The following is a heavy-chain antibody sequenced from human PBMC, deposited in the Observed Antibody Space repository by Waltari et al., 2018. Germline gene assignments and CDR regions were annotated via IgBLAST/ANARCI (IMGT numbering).Heavy chain of an antibody. CDR3: ALQGRMGDY. V-gene: IGHV4-34*01. J-gene: IGHJ4*02. D-gene: IGHD2-15*01. CDR2: INHSGST. Sequence: QVQLQQWGAGLLKPSETLSLTCAVSGGSFSGYYWSWIRQPPGKGLEWIGEINHSGSTNYNPSLKSRVTISVDTSKNQFSLKLSSVTAADTAVYYCALQGRMGDYWGQGTLVTVSS. CDR1: GGSFSGYY.